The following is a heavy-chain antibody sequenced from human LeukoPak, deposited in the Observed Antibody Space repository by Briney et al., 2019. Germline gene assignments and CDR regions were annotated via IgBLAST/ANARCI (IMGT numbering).Heavy chain of an antibody. CDR3: ARGEVSSWYDYFQH. Sequence: ASVKVSCKASGYTFTGYYMHWVLQAPGQGLEWIGWINPNSGGTKYAQKFQGRVTMTRDTSISTGDMELSRLRSDDTAVYYCARGEVSSWYDYFQHWGQGSLVTVSS. V-gene: IGHV1-2*02. J-gene: IGHJ1*01. CDR1: GYTFTGYY. CDR2: INPNSGGT. D-gene: IGHD6-13*01.